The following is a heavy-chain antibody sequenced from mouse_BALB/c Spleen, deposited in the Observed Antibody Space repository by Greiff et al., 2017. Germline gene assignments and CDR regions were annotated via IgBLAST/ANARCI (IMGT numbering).Heavy chain of an antibody. V-gene: IGHV5-15*02. J-gene: IGHJ4*01. CDR1: GFTFSDYG. D-gene: IGHD1-2*01. CDR2: ISNLAYSI. Sequence: EVQLVESGGGLVQPGGSRKLSCAASGFTFSDYGMAWVRQAPGKGPEWVAFISNLAYSIYYEDTVTGRFTISRENAKNTLYLERSSLRSEDTATYYCGRAGETTATGAMDYWGQGTSVTVSS. CDR3: GRAGETTATGAMDY.